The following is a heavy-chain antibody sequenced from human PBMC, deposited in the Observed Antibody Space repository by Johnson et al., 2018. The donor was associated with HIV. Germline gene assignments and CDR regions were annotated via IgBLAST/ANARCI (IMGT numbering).Heavy chain of an antibody. Sequence: QVHLVESGGGLVQPGGSLRLSCAASGFTFSSYGMHWVRQAPGTGLEWVAVIWYDGLNKYYADSVKGRFTISRDNSKNTLYLQMNSLRAEDTAVYYCAKAMSPMVRGNIWGQGTMVTVSS. CDR2: IWYDGLNK. CDR3: AKAMSPMVRGNI. V-gene: IGHV3-33*06. D-gene: IGHD3-10*01. J-gene: IGHJ3*02. CDR1: GFTFSSYG.